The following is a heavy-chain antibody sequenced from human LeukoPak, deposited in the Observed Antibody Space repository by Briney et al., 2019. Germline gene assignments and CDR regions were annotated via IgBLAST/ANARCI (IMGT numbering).Heavy chain of an antibody. V-gene: IGHV3-7*01. Sequence: GGSLSLSCAASGFTFSTYWMSWVRQAPGKGLEWVANIKQDGSEKYYVDSVKGRFTISRDNAKNSLYLQMNSLRAEDTAMYYCARDSAGNDYWGQGTLVTVSS. CDR2: IKQDGSEK. CDR3: ARDSAGNDY. J-gene: IGHJ4*02. D-gene: IGHD6-13*01. CDR1: GFTFSTYW.